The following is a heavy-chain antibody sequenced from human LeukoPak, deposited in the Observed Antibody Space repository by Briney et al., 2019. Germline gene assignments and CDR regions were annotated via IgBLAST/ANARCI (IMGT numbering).Heavy chain of an antibody. CDR2: LNPNSGKT. CDR3: ARDYAGNSGWFVP. D-gene: IGHD4-23*01. CDR1: GYTFTYYD. V-gene: IGHV1-8*03. Sequence: VASVKVSCKVSGYTFTYYDLNWVRQATGQGLEWMGWLNPNSGKTGYAQNFHGRVTITRNTSINTVYMELSSLRSEDTAVYYCARDYAGNSGWFVPWGQGTLVTVSS. J-gene: IGHJ5*02.